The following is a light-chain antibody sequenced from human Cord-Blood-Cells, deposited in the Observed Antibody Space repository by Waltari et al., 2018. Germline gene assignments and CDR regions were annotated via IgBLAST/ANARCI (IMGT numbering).Light chain of an antibody. Sequence: QSALTHPASVSGSPGQSIPISCTGTSSDVGGSNYVSWYQQHPGKAPKLMIYDVSNRPSGVSNRFAGSKSGNTASLTISGLQAEDEADYYCSSYTSSSTYVFGTGTKVTVL. J-gene: IGLJ1*01. CDR1: SSDVGGSNY. V-gene: IGLV2-14*01. CDR2: DVS. CDR3: SSYTSSSTYV.